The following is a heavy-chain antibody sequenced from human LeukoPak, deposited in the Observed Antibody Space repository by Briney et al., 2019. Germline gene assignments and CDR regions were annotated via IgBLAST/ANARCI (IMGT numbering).Heavy chain of an antibody. Sequence: GGSLRLSCAASGFTFSRYEMIWVRQAPGKGLEWLSYISSGSSSIYYADSVKGRFTISRDNDRNSLYQQMSSLRAEDTAVYYCARGRSDYDFWSGFYNYWGQGSLVTVSS. CDR3: ARGRSDYDFWSGFYNY. V-gene: IGHV3-48*03. D-gene: IGHD3-3*01. CDR2: ISSGSSSI. J-gene: IGHJ4*02. CDR1: GFTFSRYE.